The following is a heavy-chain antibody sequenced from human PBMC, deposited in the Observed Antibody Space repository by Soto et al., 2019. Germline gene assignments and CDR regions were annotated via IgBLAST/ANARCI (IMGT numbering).Heavy chain of an antibody. D-gene: IGHD2-2*02. V-gene: IGHV1-69*13. Sequence: SVKVSCKASGVTFSSYAISWVRQAPGQGLEWMGGIIPIFGTANYAQKFQGRVTITADESTSTAYMELSSLRSEDTAVYYCARSNCSSTSCYTTYYYYYGMDVWGQGTAVTVSS. CDR1: GVTFSSYA. CDR3: ARSNCSSTSCYTTYYYYYGMDV. J-gene: IGHJ6*02. CDR2: IIPIFGTA.